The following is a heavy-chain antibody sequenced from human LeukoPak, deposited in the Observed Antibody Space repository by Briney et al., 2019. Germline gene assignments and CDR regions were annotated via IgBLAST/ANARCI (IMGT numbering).Heavy chain of an antibody. Sequence: SETLSLTCAIYGGSFSGYYWSWIRQPPGKGLEWIGEINHSGSTNYNPSLKSRVTISADTSKNQFSLKLSSVTAADTAVYYCARGLAGGIDYYDNSGYYSFDFWGQGTLVAVSS. CDR3: ARGLAGGIDYYDNSGYYSFDF. CDR2: INHSGST. V-gene: IGHV4-34*01. D-gene: IGHD3-22*01. CDR1: GGSFSGYY. J-gene: IGHJ4*02.